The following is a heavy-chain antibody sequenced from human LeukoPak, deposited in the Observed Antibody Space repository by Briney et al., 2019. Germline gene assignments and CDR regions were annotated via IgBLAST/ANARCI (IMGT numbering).Heavy chain of an antibody. CDR3: VTEVSGSFPT. CDR1: GFTFSSSS. CDR2: ISTSSSYI. D-gene: IGHD1-26*01. V-gene: IGHV3-21*03. J-gene: IGHJ4*02. Sequence: RSGGSLRLSCAASGFTFSSSSMHWVRQAPGKGLEWVSSISTSSSYIYYADSVKGRFTISRDNAKNSLFLQMNSLRAEDTAVYYCVTEVSGSFPTWGQGTLVTVSS.